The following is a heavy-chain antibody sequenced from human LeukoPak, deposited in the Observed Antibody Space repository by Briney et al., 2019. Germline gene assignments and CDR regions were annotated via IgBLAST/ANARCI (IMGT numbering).Heavy chain of an antibody. D-gene: IGHD6-19*01. J-gene: IGHJ4*02. CDR2: INPNSGGT. CDR1: GYTFTGYY. Sequence: ASVKVSCKASGYTFTGYYMHWVRQAPGQGLEWMGWINPNSGGTNYAQKFQGRVTMTRDTSISTAYMELSRLRSDDTAVYYCARQYSSGWYPIDYWGQGTLVTISS. CDR3: ARQYSSGWYPIDY. V-gene: IGHV1-2*02.